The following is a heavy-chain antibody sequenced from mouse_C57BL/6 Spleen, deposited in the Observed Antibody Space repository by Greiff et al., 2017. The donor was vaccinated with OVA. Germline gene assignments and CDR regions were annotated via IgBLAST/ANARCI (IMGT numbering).Heavy chain of an antibody. D-gene: IGHD6-1*01. J-gene: IGHJ4*01. CDR3: TRHLSYYAMDY. CDR1: GFNIKDDY. CDR2: IDPENGDT. Sequence: EVQLQQSGAELVRPGASVKLSCTASGFNIKDDYMHWVKQRPEQGLEWIGWIDPENGDTEYASKFQGKATITADTSSNTAYLQLSSLTSEDTAVYYCTRHLSYYAMDYWGQGTSVTVSS. V-gene: IGHV14-4*01.